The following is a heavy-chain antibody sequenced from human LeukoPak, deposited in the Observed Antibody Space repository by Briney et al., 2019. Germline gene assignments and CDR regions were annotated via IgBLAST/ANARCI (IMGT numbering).Heavy chain of an antibody. CDR1: GFTFSSYA. CDR2: INGSGGST. J-gene: IGHJ4*02. CDR3: AKYPWAYCTNGVCSAY. V-gene: IGHV3-23*01. D-gene: IGHD2-8*01. Sequence: GGSLRLSXAASGFTFSSYAMSWVRQAPGKGMEWVSVINGSGGSTYYADSVKGRFSISRDNSKNTLYLQMNSLRAEDTAVYYCAKYPWAYCTNGVCSAYWGQGTLVTVSS.